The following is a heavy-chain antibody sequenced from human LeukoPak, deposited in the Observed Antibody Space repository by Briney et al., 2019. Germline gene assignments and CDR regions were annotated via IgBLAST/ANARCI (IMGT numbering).Heavy chain of an antibody. Sequence: ASVKVSCKASGYTFTSYDINWVRQATGQGLEWMGWMNPNSGNTGYAQKFQGRVTITRNTSISTAYIELSSVRSEDTAVYYCAREVSGDYAGNWFDPWGQGTLVTVSS. CDR3: AREVSGDYAGNWFDP. D-gene: IGHD4-17*01. CDR2: MNPNSGNT. J-gene: IGHJ5*02. V-gene: IGHV1-8*03. CDR1: GYTFTSYD.